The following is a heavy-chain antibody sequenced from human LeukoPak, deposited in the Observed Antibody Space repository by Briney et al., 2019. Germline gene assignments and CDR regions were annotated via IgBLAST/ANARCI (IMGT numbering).Heavy chain of an antibody. CDR1: GFTFDDYA. CDR3: AKDPPISA. CDR2: ISWNSGSI. V-gene: IGHV3-9*01. Sequence: PGRSLRLSCAASGFTFDDYAMHWVRQAPGKGLEWVSGISWNSGSIGYADSVKGRFTISRDNAKNSLYLQMNSLRAEDTALYYCAKDPPISAWGQGTLVTVSS. D-gene: IGHD3-9*01. J-gene: IGHJ4*02.